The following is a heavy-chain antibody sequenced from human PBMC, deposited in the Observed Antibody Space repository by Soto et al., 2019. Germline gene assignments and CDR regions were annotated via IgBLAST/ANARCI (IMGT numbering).Heavy chain of an antibody. J-gene: IGHJ6*03. D-gene: IGHD1-20*01. CDR3: ASRKRDNWNDPYHYYMDG. CDR2: IYYSGST. Sequence: SETLSLTCTVSGGSISSGGYYWSWIRQHPGKGLEWIGYIYYSGSTYYNPSLKSRVTISVDTSKNQFSLKLSSVTAADTAVYYCASRKRDNWNDPYHYYMDGWGKGTTVTVSS. CDR1: GGSISSGGYY. V-gene: IGHV4-31*03.